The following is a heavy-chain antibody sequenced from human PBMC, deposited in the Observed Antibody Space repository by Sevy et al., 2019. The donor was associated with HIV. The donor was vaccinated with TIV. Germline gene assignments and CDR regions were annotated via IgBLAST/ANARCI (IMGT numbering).Heavy chain of an antibody. V-gene: IGHV5-51*01. CDR3: ARRDGYSSIDY. D-gene: IGHD4-4*01. J-gene: IGHJ4*02. CDR2: IDPDDSDT. CDR1: GYSFTRYW. Sequence: GESLKISCKASGYSFTRYWIGWVRQMPGKGPGWMGIIDPDDSDTRSSPSFQGQVTISADKSISTAYLQWSSLKASDTAMYYCARRDGYSSIDYWGQGTLVTVSS.